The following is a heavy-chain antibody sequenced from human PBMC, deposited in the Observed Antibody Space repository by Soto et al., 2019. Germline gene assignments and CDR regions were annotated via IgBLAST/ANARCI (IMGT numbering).Heavy chain of an antibody. V-gene: IGHV3-53*01. CDR3: ARAVKYYFDY. CDR1: DFSVSINY. Sequence: WGSLRVSCVTSDFSVSINYMSWVRQAPGKGLEWVSVIYSGGSTYYADSVKGRFTISRDNSKNTLYLQMNSLRAEDTAVYYCARAVKYYFDYWGQGTLVTVSS. J-gene: IGHJ4*02. CDR2: IYSGGST.